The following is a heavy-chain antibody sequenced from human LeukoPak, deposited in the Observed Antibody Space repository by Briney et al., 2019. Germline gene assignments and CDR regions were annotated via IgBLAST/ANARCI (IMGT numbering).Heavy chain of an antibody. V-gene: IGHV1-69*04. CDR1: GGIFSNHA. J-gene: IGHJ3*02. CDR3: AKGATVGKEALDI. Sequence: GASVKVSCKASGGIFSNHAVTWVRQAPGQGLEWMGRIIPMIGTAKYAQKFQGRVTFTADTSTNTAYMELGSLTSEDTALYFCAKGATVGKEALDIWGQGSLVTVSS. D-gene: IGHD1-14*01. CDR2: IIPMIGTA.